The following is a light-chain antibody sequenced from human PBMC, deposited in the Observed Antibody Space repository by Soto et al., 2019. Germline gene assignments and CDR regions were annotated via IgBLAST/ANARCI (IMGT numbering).Light chain of an antibody. Sequence: QSALTQPASVSGSPGQSITISCIGPSSDFGTYYLFSWYQQHPGKAPKLIIYEGTKRPSGVSTRFSGSKSGNTASLTVSGLQAEDEADYSSCPYAAPFSVFGGGTHLTAL. CDR2: EGT. V-gene: IGLV2-23*01. CDR3: CPYAAPFSV. J-gene: IGLJ2*01. CDR1: SSDFGTYYL.